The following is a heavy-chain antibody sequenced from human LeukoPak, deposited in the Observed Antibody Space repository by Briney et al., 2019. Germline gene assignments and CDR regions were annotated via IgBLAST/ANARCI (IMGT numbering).Heavy chain of an antibody. Sequence: GGSLRLSCAASGFSFSGSGMHWVRQAPGKGLEWVAFVRDDGSDKYYADSVKGRFTISRDNSKNILYLQMNSLRAEDTAVYYCAKGAYYDLWGQGTLVTVSS. CDR1: GFSFSGSG. V-gene: IGHV3-30*02. J-gene: IGHJ4*02. CDR3: AKGAYYDL. D-gene: IGHD3-22*01. CDR2: VRDDGSDK.